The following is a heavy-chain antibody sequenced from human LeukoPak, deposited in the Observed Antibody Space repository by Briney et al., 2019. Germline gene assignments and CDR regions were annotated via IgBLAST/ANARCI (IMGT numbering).Heavy chain of an antibody. J-gene: IGHJ4*02. CDR1: NYSISTDYY. CDR3: AREGDCTNGVCSN. CDR2: MYHSGST. V-gene: IGHV4-38-2*02. D-gene: IGHD2-8*01. Sequence: PSETLSLTCTVSNYSISTDYYWGWIRQPPGKGLEWIGTMYHSGSTYYNPSLKSRVTISVDTSKNQFSLKLSSVTAADTAVYYCAREGDCTNGVCSNWGQGTLVTVSS.